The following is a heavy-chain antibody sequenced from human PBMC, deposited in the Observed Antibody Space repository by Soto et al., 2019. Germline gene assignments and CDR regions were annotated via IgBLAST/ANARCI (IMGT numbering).Heavy chain of an antibody. Sequence: GGSLRLSCAASGFTFSSYGMHWVRQAPGKGLEWVAVMSYDGSKIYYGDSVRGRFTISRDNSKNSLYLQMNSLRAEDTAVYYCARDGTDFWSGSYYYYDMDVWGQGTTVTVSS. D-gene: IGHD3-3*01. V-gene: IGHV3-30*03. CDR2: MSYDGSKI. CDR1: GFTFSSYG. CDR3: ARDGTDFWSGSYYYYDMDV. J-gene: IGHJ6*02.